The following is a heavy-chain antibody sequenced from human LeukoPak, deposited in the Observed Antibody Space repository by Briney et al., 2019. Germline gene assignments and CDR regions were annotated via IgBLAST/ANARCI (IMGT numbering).Heavy chain of an antibody. V-gene: IGHV3-9*01. CDR2: ISWNSGSI. CDR3: AREGQYQLPFAY. Sequence: GGSLRLSCAASGFTFDDYAMHWVRQAPGKGLEWVSGISWNSGSIGYADSVKGRFTISRDNAKNSLYLQMNSLRTEDTAIYYCAREGQYQLPFAYWGQGILVTVSS. D-gene: IGHD2-2*01. CDR1: GFTFDDYA. J-gene: IGHJ4*02.